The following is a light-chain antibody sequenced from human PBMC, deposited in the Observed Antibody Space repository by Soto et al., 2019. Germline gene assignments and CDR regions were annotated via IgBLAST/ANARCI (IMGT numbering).Light chain of an antibody. J-gene: IGKJ4*01. CDR1: QGIGTD. CDR2: LAT. V-gene: IGKV1-17*01. CDR3: LQHNSFPLT. Sequence: DIQMTQSPSSLSASVGDGVTITCRASQGIGTDLGWYQVKPGKAPKRLIYLATELQSGVPSRFSGSGSGTEFALTISSLQPEDFATYYCLQHNSFPLTFGVGTRVEIK.